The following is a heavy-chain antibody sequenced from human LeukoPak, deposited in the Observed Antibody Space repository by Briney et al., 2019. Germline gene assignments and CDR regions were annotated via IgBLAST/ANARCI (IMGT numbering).Heavy chain of an antibody. J-gene: IGHJ3*02. Sequence: ASVEVSCKASGYTFTSYGISWVRQAPGQGLEWMGWISAYNGNTNYAQKLQGRVTMTTDTSTDTAYMELSSLRSEDTAVYYCATHQIVATISAFDIWGQGTMVTVSS. V-gene: IGHV1-18*01. CDR1: GYTFTSYG. D-gene: IGHD5-12*01. CDR3: ATHQIVATISAFDI. CDR2: ISAYNGNT.